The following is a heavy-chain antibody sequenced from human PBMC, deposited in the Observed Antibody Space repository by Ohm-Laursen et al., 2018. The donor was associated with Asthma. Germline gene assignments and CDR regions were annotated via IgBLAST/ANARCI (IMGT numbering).Heavy chain of an antibody. CDR3: ARVNYGGPLDY. Sequence: SQTLSLTCTVSGDSINSGNNYWTWVRQPPGEALEWIGNIFFTGSTDYNPSLSSRLTISVDTSRNQFSLKLTSVTAADTAVYYCARVNYGGPLDYWGPGALVTVSS. CDR1: GDSINSGNNY. V-gene: IGHV4-31*03. J-gene: IGHJ4*02. CDR2: IFFTGST. D-gene: IGHD4-23*01.